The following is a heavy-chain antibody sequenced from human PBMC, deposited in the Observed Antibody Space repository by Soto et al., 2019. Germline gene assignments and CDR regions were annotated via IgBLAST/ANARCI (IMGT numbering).Heavy chain of an antibody. V-gene: IGHV3-30*18. D-gene: IGHD6-13*01. J-gene: IGHJ6*02. CDR3: AKEDSSSWHYYYGMDV. CDR2: ISYDGSNK. Sequence: QVQLVESGGGGVQPGRSRKLSCAASGFTFSSYGMNGVRQAPGKRLEGVAVISYDGSNKYYADSVKGRFTISRDSSKNMLYLQMNSLRAEDTAVYYCAKEDSSSWHYYYGMDVWGQGTTVTVSS. CDR1: GFTFSSYG.